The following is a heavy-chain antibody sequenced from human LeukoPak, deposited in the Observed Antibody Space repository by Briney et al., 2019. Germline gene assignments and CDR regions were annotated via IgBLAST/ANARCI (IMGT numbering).Heavy chain of an antibody. CDR1: GNPFTSYD. D-gene: IGHD3-22*01. CDR2: IIPIFGTA. V-gene: IGHV1-69*06. Sequence: ASVKVSCKASGNPFTSYDINWVRQAPGQGLDWMAGIIPIFGTANYAQKFQGRVTITADKSTSTAYMELSSLRSEDTAVYYCARDNDSSGYIFDYWGQGTLVTVSS. J-gene: IGHJ4*02. CDR3: ARDNDSSGYIFDY.